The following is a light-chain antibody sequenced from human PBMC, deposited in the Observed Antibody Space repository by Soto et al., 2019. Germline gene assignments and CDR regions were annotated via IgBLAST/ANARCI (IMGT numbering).Light chain of an antibody. CDR2: DTS. CDR1: HDIGTY. V-gene: IGKV1-33*01. CDR3: QHFDSFPLT. Sequence: DVQMTQSPSSLSASVGDRVTITCQASHDIGTYLNWYQHKPGKAPKLLIFDTSHLAAGVPARFSGGVSDTYFTFTITNQHAEDFAVYSCQHFDSFPLTFGGGTHMEI. J-gene: IGKJ4*01.